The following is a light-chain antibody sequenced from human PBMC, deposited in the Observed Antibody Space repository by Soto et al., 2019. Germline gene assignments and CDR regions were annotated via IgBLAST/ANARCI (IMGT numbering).Light chain of an antibody. CDR2: GAS. CDR1: QSVSSSY. V-gene: IGKV3-20*01. J-gene: IGKJ4*01. CDR3: QQYGSSPLT. Sequence: IVLAQSPSTLSLPPGERATLSCRASQSVSSSYLAWYQQKPGQAPRLLIYGASSRATGIPDRFSGSGSGTDFTLTISRLEPEDFAVYYCQQYGSSPLTFGGGTKVDI.